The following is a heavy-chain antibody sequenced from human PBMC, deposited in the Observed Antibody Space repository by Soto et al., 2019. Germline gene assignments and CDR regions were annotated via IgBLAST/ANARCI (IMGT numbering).Heavy chain of an antibody. J-gene: IGHJ4*02. CDR2: ISYDGSKK. CDR3: AKAMLDASHFDY. D-gene: IGHD3-10*02. CDR1: GFTFSGYG. V-gene: IGHV3-30*18. Sequence: GGSLRLSCAASGFTFSGYGMHWVRQTPGKGLEWVALISYDGSKKSYADSVKGRFTISRDNSKNTLYLQMNSLRAEDTAVYYCAKAMLDASHFDYWGQGTLVTVSS.